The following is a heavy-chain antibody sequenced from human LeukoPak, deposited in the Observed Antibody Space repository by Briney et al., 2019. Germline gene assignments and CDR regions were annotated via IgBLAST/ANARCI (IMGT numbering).Heavy chain of an antibody. V-gene: IGHV3-48*04. CDR2: ISSSSSTI. Sequence: GGSLRLSCAASGFTFSSYSMNWVRQAPGKGLEWVSYISSSSSTIYYADSVKGRFTISRDNAKNSLYLQMNSLRAEDTAVYYCARYRIAALYYFDYWGQGTLVTVSS. D-gene: IGHD6-13*01. CDR3: ARYRIAALYYFDY. CDR1: GFTFSSYS. J-gene: IGHJ4*02.